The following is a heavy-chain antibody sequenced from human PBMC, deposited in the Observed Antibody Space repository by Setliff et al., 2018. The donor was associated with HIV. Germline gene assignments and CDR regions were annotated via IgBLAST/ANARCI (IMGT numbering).Heavy chain of an antibody. CDR1: GGSISSSNYY. V-gene: IGHV4-39*01. CDR2: IYYSGST. J-gene: IGHJ4*02. D-gene: IGHD3-10*01. CDR3: ARWHPPYGFWEEDY. Sequence: SETPSLTCTVSGGSISSSNYYWGWIRQPPGKGLEWIGSIYYSGSTYYNPSLKSRVTISVDTSKNQFSLKLSSVTAADTAVYYCARWHPPYGFWEEDYWGQGTLVTVSS.